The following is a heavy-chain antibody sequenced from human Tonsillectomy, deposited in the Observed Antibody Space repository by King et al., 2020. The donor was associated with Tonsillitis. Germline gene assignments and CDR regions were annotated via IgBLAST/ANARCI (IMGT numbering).Heavy chain of an antibody. Sequence: VQLVESGAEVKKPGASVKVSCKASGHTFTDYYMHWVRQAPGQGLEWMGWVNPNSGGTNFAQKFQGRVTMTRDTSISTAYMELSRLRFDDTAVYYCASRGNWGSPFDYWGQGTLVTVSS. J-gene: IGHJ4*02. D-gene: IGHD7-27*01. CDR2: VNPNSGGT. CDR3: ASRGNWGSPFDY. V-gene: IGHV1-2*02. CDR1: GHTFTDYY.